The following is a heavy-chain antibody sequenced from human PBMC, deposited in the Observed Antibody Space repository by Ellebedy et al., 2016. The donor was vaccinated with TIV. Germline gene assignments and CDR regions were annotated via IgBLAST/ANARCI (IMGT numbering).Heavy chain of an antibody. J-gene: IGHJ5*02. V-gene: IGHV3-7*01. CDR2: IKQDGSEK. D-gene: IGHD1-1*01. Sequence: SXKASRGTFSSYAISWVRQAPGKGLEWVAKIKQDGSEKYYVDSVKGRFIMSRDNAKNSLYMQMNNLRVEDTAVYYCARVIVGQLEWIDPWGQGTLVTVSS. CDR3: ARVIVGQLEWIDP. CDR1: RGTFSSYA.